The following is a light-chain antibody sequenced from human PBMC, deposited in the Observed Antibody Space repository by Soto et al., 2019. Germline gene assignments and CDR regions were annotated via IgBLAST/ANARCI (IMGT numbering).Light chain of an antibody. J-gene: IGKJ5*01. CDR2: LAS. Sequence: MNQSRSSLSASVGDRVTISCRASQIIDKYVDWYQQKPGKAPNLLIHLASTLQSGVPSRFSGSGSGTDFTLTIRGLQPEDFATYYCKHSYNTPITFGQGTRLEI. CDR1: QIIDKY. CDR3: KHSYNTPIT. V-gene: IGKV1-39*01.